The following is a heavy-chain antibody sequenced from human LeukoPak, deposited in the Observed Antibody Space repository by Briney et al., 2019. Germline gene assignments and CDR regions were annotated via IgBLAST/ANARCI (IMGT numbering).Heavy chain of an antibody. CDR2: IIPILGIA. J-gene: IGHJ6*03. CDR1: GGTFSSYA. CDR3: ARAGGGGFWSGYYTPYYMDV. D-gene: IGHD3-3*01. Sequence: GASVKVSCKASGGTFSSYAISWVRQAPGQGLEWMGRIIPILGIANYAQKFQGRVTITADKSTSTAYMELSSLRSEDTAVYYCARAGGGGFWSGYYTPYYMDVWGKGTTVTVSS. V-gene: IGHV1-69*04.